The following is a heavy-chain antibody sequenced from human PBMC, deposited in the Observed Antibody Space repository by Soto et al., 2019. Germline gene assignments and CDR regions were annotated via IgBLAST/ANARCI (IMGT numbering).Heavy chain of an antibody. V-gene: IGHV4-39*01. CDR1: GGSISSSSYY. Sequence: QLQLQESGPGLVKPSETLSLTCTVSGGSISSSSYYWGWIRQPPGQGLEWIGSIYYSGSTYYNPSLKSRFTITVDPSKNQSSRKLSSVTAADTAVYYGARRIAARRPGLYYFDYWGQGTLVTVSS. J-gene: IGHJ4*02. CDR2: IYYSGST. CDR3: ARRIAARRPGLYYFDY. D-gene: IGHD6-6*01.